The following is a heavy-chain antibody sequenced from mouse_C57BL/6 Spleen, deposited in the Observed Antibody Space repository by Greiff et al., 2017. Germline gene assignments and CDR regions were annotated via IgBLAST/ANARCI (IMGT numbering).Heavy chain of an antibody. V-gene: IGHV6-3*01. CDR1: GFTFSNYW. J-gene: IGHJ4*01. Sequence: EVKVEESGGGLVQPGGSMKLSCVASGFTFSNYWMNWVRPSPEKGLEWVAQISLKSDNYATHYAVSVKGRFTLSRDESKSSVYLQMNNLRAEDTGIYYCTGPPYYAMDYWGQGTSVTVSS. CDR3: TGPPYYAMDY. CDR2: ISLKSDNYAT.